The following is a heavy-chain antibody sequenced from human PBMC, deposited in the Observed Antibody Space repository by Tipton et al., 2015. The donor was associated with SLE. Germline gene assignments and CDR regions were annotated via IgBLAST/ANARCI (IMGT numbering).Heavy chain of an antibody. Sequence: TLSLTCTVSGGSISSYYWSWIRQPPGKGLEWIGYIYYSGSTNYNPSLKIRVTISVDTSKNQFSLKLSSVTAADTAVYYCARSRGPGDATTAYYYYYGMDVWGQGTTVTVSS. CDR1: GGSISSYY. J-gene: IGHJ6*02. CDR3: ARSRGPGDATTAYYYYYGMDV. D-gene: IGHD1-1*01. CDR2: IYYSGST. V-gene: IGHV4-59*12.